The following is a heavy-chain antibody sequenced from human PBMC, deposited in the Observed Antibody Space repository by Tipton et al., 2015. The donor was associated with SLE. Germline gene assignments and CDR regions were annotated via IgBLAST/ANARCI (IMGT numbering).Heavy chain of an antibody. CDR2: IYTSGST. V-gene: IGHV4-31*03. CDR3: GVSGWYSSWFDP. Sequence: TLSLTCTVSGGSISSGGYYWSWIRQHPGKGLEWIGRIYTSGSTYYNPSLKSRVTISVDTSKNQFSLKLSSVTAADTAVYYCGVSGWYSSWFDPWGQGTLVTVSS. J-gene: IGHJ5*02. D-gene: IGHD6-19*01. CDR1: GGSISSGGYY.